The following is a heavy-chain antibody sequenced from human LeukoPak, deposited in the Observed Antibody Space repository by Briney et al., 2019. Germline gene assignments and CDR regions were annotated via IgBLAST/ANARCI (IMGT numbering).Heavy chain of an antibody. CDR3: VSQNSDYYQGRFDS. J-gene: IGHJ4*02. Sequence: SETLSLTCTVSGGSISSGGYYWSWIRQHPGKGLEWVSYIYTGGRTNYNPSLKTRATISVDTSKNQFSLKLTSATAADTAVYFCVSQNSDYYQGRFDSWGQGTLVTVSS. D-gene: IGHD3-22*01. CDR1: GGSISSGGYY. CDR2: IYTGGRT. V-gene: IGHV4-31*03.